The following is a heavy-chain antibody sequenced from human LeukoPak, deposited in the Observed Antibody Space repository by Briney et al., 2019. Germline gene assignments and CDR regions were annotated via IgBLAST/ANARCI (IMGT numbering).Heavy chain of an antibody. CDR1: GFTFGDYA. CDR3: TRDSYGSNYYYGMDV. CDR2: IRSKAYGGTT. V-gene: IGHV3-49*04. J-gene: IGHJ6*02. D-gene: IGHD5-18*01. Sequence: GGSLRLSCTASGFTFGDYAMSWVRQAPGKGLEGVGFIRSKAYGGTTEYAASVKGRFTISRDDSKSIAYLQMNSLKTEDTAVYYCTRDSYGSNYYYGMDVWGQGTTVTVSS.